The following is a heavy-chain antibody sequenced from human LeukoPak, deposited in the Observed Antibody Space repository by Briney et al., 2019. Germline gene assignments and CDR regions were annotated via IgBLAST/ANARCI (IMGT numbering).Heavy chain of an antibody. Sequence: ASVKVSCKASGYTFTSYAMHWVRQAPGQRLEWMGWINAGNGNTKYSQKFQGRVTMTRDTSISTAYMELSRLRSDDTAVYYCARNHKMAADYWGQGTLVTVSS. V-gene: IGHV1-3*01. CDR1: GYTFTSYA. CDR3: ARNHKMAADY. D-gene: IGHD5-24*01. J-gene: IGHJ4*02. CDR2: INAGNGNT.